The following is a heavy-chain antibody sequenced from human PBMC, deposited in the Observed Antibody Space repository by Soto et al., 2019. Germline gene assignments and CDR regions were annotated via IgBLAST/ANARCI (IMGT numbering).Heavy chain of an antibody. CDR2: INYSGST. CDR1: GGSFSSYY. V-gene: IGHV4-34*01. J-gene: IGHJ4*02. Sequence: SETLSLTCAVYGGSFSSYYWNWIRQPPGKGLEWIGEINYSGSTNYNPSLKSRVTISVDTSKIHFSLNLTSVTAADTAVYYCARALREGITGTKGLNYWGQGTLVTVSS. CDR3: ARALREGITGTKGLNY. D-gene: IGHD1-7*01.